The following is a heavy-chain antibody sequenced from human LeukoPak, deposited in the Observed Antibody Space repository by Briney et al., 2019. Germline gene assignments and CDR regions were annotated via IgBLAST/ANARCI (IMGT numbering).Heavy chain of an antibody. V-gene: IGHV1-2*06. D-gene: IGHD2-21*02. CDR3: AREGSSPYCGGDCYTNYDAFDI. Sequence: ASMKVSCKASGYTFTVYFIHWVRQAPGQGLEWMGRINPNSGATDYAQKFQGRVTMTRDTSTSTVYMELSSLRSEDTAVYYCAREGSSPYCGGDCYTNYDAFDIWGQGTMVTVSS. CDR1: GYTFTVYF. J-gene: IGHJ3*02. CDR2: INPNSGAT.